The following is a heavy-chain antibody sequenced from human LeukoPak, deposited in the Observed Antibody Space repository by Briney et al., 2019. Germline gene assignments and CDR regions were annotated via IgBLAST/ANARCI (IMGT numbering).Heavy chain of an antibody. CDR2: ISYDGSNK. V-gene: IGHV3-30-3*01. CDR3: AKDTYGSGSFNY. D-gene: IGHD3-10*01. J-gene: IGHJ4*02. Sequence: QSGRSLRLSCAASGFTFSSYAMHWVRQAPGKGLEWVAVISYDGSNKYYADSVKGRFTISRDNSKNTLYLQMNSLRAEDTAVYYCAKDTYGSGSFNYWGQGTLVTVSS. CDR1: GFTFSSYA.